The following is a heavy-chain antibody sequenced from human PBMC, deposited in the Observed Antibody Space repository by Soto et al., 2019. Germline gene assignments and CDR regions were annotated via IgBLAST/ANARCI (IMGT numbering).Heavy chain of an antibody. D-gene: IGHD2-2*01. V-gene: IGHV1-46*01. CDR3: ARENIVVVPARRGDYYYGLYV. J-gene: IGHJ6*02. Sequence: QVQLVQSGAEVKKPGASVKVSCKASGYTFTSYYMHWVRQAPGQGLEWMGIINPSGGSTSYAQKVQGRVTITRDTATSTGYMELRSLCSEDTAVYYCARENIVVVPARRGDYYYGLYVRGQGGTVTVCS. CDR2: INPSGGST. CDR1: GYTFTSYY.